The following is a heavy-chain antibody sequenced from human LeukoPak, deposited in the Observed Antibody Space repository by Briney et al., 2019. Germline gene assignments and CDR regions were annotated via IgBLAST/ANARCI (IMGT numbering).Heavy chain of an antibody. CDR1: GFAFNTYA. CDR2: IWHDGSHK. CDR3: AREVFGLGSYSDF. Sequence: GRSLRLSCAASGFAFNTYAMHWVRQAPGQGLEWVALIWHDGSHKFYSNSVRGQFTISRDNSKNTVSLQMDNLRPEDTAVYYCAREVFGLGSYSDFWGQGTLVTVSS. V-gene: IGHV3-33*01. J-gene: IGHJ4*02. D-gene: IGHD3-10*01.